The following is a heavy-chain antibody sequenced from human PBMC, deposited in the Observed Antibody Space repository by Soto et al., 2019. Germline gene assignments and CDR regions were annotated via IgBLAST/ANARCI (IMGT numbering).Heavy chain of an antibody. Sequence: GGSLRLSCATSGFTFSNFDMHWVRQVPGKGLEWVSAIGAARDPYYLGSVKGRFTISRENAKNSVYLQMNDLRAGDSAVYYCARAYTSRLPRRADYYYAMDVWGQGTTVTVSS. CDR1: GFTFSNFD. CDR2: IGAARDP. V-gene: IGHV3-13*05. CDR3: ARAYTSRLPRRADYYYAMDV. D-gene: IGHD2-2*02. J-gene: IGHJ6*02.